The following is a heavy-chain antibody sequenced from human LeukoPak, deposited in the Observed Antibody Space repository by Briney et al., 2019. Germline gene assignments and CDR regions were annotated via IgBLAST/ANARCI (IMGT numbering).Heavy chain of an antibody. CDR2: ISYDGSNK. Sequence: GRSLRLSCAASGFTFSSYAMHWVRQAPGKGLEWVAVISYDGSNKYYADSVKGRFTISRDNSKNTLYLQMNSLRAEDTAVYYCAGATYYYDSSAYFSSDYWGQGTPVTVSS. V-gene: IGHV3-30-3*01. D-gene: IGHD3-22*01. CDR3: AGATYYYDSSAYFSSDY. CDR1: GFTFSSYA. J-gene: IGHJ4*02.